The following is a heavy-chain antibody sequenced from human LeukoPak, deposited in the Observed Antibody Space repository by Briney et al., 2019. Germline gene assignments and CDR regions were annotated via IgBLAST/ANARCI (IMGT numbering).Heavy chain of an antibody. Sequence: ASVKVSCKASGNIESRNGIHVVRQAPGQGLEWLGWISDHKESTMYAQKFKGRVTVTTDTSTNTAYMELTSLKSDDTAVYNCATVGRLYYVLDVWGKGTLVTVSS. CDR1: GNIESRNG. CDR3: ATVGRLYYVLDV. D-gene: IGHD3-10*02. J-gene: IGHJ4*01. CDR2: ISDHKEST. V-gene: IGHV1-18*01.